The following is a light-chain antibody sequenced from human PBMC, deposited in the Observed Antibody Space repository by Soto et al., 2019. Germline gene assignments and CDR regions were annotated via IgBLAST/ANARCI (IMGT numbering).Light chain of an antibody. Sequence: DVPMTQSPSTLSASVGDRVTITCRASQSISSWLAWYQQKPGKAPNLLIYKASSLGSGVPSRFSGSGSGTEFTLTISSLQPDDYATYYCQQYNSYSAFGQGTKVEIK. V-gene: IGKV1-5*03. CDR1: QSISSW. CDR2: KAS. CDR3: QQYNSYSA. J-gene: IGKJ1*01.